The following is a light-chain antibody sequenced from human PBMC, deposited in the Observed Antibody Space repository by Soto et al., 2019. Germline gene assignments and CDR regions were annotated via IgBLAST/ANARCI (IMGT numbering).Light chain of an antibody. CDR3: QHIGNSPT. Sequence: EIVLTQSPGTLSLSPGDGATLSCRASQSVSSGYLAWYQQKPGQAPRLLIYGASRRATGIPDRFSGSGSGTDFTLSISRLEPDDFAVYWSQHIGNSPTFGKGTKV. J-gene: IGKJ1*01. CDR1: QSVSSGY. V-gene: IGKV3-20*01. CDR2: GAS.